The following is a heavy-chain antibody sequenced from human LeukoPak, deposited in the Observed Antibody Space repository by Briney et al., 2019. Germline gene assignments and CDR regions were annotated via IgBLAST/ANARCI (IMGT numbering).Heavy chain of an antibody. CDR1: GFTFSSYA. Sequence: GRSLRLPCAASGFTFSSYAMHWVRQAPGKGLEWVAVISYDGSNKYYADSVKGRFTISRDNSKNTLYLQMNSLRAEDTAVYYCARGYSGYDFWGQGTLVTVSS. D-gene: IGHD5-12*01. V-gene: IGHV3-30*01. CDR2: ISYDGSNK. CDR3: ARGYSGYDF. J-gene: IGHJ4*02.